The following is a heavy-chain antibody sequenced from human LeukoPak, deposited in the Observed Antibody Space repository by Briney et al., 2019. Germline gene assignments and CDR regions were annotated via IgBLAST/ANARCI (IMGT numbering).Heavy chain of an antibody. J-gene: IGHJ4*02. CDR2: IYYSGST. V-gene: IGHV4-39*01. D-gene: IGHD1-1*01. CDR3: ARHLQILEVYDY. Sequence: SETLSLTCIVSGGSISSSSYYWGWIRQPPGKGLEWIGSIYYSGSTYYNPSLKSRVTISVDTSKNQFSLKLSSVTAADTAVYYCARHLQILEVYDYWGQGTLATVSS. CDR1: GGSISSSSYY.